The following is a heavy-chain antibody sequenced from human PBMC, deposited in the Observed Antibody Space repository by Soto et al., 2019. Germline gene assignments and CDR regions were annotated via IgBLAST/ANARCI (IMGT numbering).Heavy chain of an antibody. V-gene: IGHV2-5*02. D-gene: IGHD3-10*01. CDR1: GFSLSTNGVG. J-gene: IGHJ5*02. CDR3: VHNKVVAYYGSGRFDP. Sequence: QITLKESGPTLVKPTQTLTLTCTFSGFSLSTNGVGVAWIRQPPGKALEWLALIYWDDDKRYSPSLKSRLTITKDTSKNQVVLTMTNMDPVDTGTYYCVHNKVVAYYGSGRFDPWGQGTLVTVSS. CDR2: IYWDDDK.